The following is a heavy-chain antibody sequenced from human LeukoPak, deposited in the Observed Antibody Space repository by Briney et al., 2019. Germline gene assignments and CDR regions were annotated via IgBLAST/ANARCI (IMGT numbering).Heavy chain of an antibody. CDR3: AKAPNYYGSGSPYQMDV. J-gene: IGHJ6*04. D-gene: IGHD3-10*01. V-gene: IGHV1-8*01. Sequence: ASVKVSCKASGYTFASDDINWVRQATGQGLEWMGWINPNSGYTGYAQKFQGRVTMTANPSISTVYLELSSLRSEDTAVYYCAKAPNYYGSGSPYQMDVGGKGTMVTVSS. CDR2: INPNSGYT. CDR1: GYTFASDD.